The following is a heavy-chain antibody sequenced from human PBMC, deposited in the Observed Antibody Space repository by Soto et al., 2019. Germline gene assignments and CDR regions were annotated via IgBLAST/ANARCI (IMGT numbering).Heavy chain of an antibody. CDR2: IWYDGSNK. CDR3: ARDGGYYSDSRAGWAFDI. Sequence: QVQLVESGGGVVQPGRSLRLSCAASGFTFSSYGMHWVRQAPGKGLEWVAVIWYDGSNKYYADSVKGRFTISRDNSKNTLYLHMNSVRAEDTAVYYCARDGGYYSDSRAGWAFDILGQGTIVTVSS. J-gene: IGHJ3*02. V-gene: IGHV3-33*01. CDR1: GFTFSSYG. D-gene: IGHD3-22*01.